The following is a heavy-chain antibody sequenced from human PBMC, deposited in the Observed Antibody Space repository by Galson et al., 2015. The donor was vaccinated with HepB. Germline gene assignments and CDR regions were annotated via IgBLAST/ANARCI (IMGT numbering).Heavy chain of an antibody. D-gene: IGHD3-9*01. V-gene: IGHV1-18*04. CDR3: AREVRHMDILTGYQPPTGGMDV. J-gene: IGHJ6*02. CDR1: GYTFTNYG. CDR2: ISAYNGNT. Sequence: SVKVSCKASGYTFTNYGVSWVRQAPGQGLEWMGWISAYNGNTNYAQKLQGRVTMTTDTSTSTAYMELRSLRSDDTAVYYCAREVRHMDILTGYQPPTGGMDVWGQGTTVTVSS.